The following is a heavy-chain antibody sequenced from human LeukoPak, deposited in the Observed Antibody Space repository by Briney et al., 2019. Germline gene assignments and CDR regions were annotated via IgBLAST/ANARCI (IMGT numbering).Heavy chain of an antibody. Sequence: SETLSLTCAVYGGSFSGYYWSWIRQPPGKGLEWIGEINHSGSTNYNPSLKSRVTISVDTSKNQFSLKLSSVTAADTAVYYCARLTRGGALDYWGQGTLVTVSS. V-gene: IGHV4-34*01. CDR1: GGSFSGYY. CDR3: ARLTRGGALDY. D-gene: IGHD1-26*01. CDR2: INHSGST. J-gene: IGHJ4*02.